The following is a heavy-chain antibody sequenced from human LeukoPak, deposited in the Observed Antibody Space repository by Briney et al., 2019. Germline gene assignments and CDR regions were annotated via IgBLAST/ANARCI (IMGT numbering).Heavy chain of an antibody. CDR3: APAGGYSSSWPPYYYYGMDV. V-gene: IGHV3-7*01. CDR2: IKQDGSEK. D-gene: IGHD6-13*01. J-gene: IGHJ6*02. CDR1: GFTFSSYW. Sequence: GGSLRLSCAASGFTFSSYWMSWVRQAPGKGLEWVANIKQDGSEKYYVDSVKGRFTISRDNAKNSLYLQMNSLRAEDTAVYYCAPAGGYSSSWPPYYYYGMDVWGQGTTVTVSS.